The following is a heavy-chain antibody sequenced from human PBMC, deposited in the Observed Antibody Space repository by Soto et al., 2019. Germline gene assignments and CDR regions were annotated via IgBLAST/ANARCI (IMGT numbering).Heavy chain of an antibody. J-gene: IGHJ1*01. CDR3: ASPYYDILTRRFLEYFQH. Sequence: ASVKVSCKASGFTFSNYGITWLRQVPGQGLEWMGWISAYNGNTVHAQEYQGRLTMTTDTSTSTAYMELRSLRPDDTAVYYCASPYYDILTRRFLEYFQHWGQGTLVTVSA. V-gene: IGHV1-18*01. D-gene: IGHD3-9*01. CDR2: ISAYNGNT. CDR1: GFTFSNYG.